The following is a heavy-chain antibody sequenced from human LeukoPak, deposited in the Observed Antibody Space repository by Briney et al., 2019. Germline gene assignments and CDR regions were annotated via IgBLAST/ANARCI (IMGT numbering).Heavy chain of an antibody. CDR3: ARDPRLWFGELLVYYYGMDV. D-gene: IGHD3-10*01. J-gene: IGHJ6*02. CDR2: IYHSGST. V-gene: IGHV4-4*02. Sequence: SETLSLTCAVSGGSISSSNWWSRVRQPPGKGLEWIGEIYHSGSTNYNPSLKSRVTISVDKSKNQFSLKLSSVTAADTAVYYCARDPRLWFGELLVYYYGMDVWGQGTTVTASS. CDR1: GGSISSSNW.